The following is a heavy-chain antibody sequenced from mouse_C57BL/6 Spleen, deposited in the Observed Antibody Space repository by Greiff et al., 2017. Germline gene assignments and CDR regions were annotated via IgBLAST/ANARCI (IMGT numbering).Heavy chain of an antibody. J-gene: IGHJ4*01. Sequence: VQLQQSGPELVKPGASVKIPCKASGYTFTDYNMDWVKQSPGKSLEWIGDINPNNGGTFYNQKFKGEATLTVDTSSITAYMELRSLTSEDTAVYYWAREDDGYYGAMDYWGQGTSVTVSS. V-gene: IGHV1-18*01. D-gene: IGHD2-3*01. CDR2: INPNNGGT. CDR3: AREDDGYYGAMDY. CDR1: GYTFTDYN.